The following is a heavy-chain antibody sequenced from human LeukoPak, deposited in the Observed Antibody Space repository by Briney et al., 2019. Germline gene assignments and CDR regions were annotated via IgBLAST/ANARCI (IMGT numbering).Heavy chain of an antibody. V-gene: IGHV3-23*01. Sequence: PGGSLRLSCAASGFTFSSYAMSWVRQAPGKGLEWVSAISGSGGSTYYADSVKGRFTISRDNSKNTLYLQMNSLRAEDTAVYYCAKDLPRITIFGVVASWLYGMDVWGQGTTVTVSS. CDR1: GFTFSSYA. J-gene: IGHJ6*02. CDR3: AKDLPRITIFGVVASWLYGMDV. CDR2: ISGSGGST. D-gene: IGHD3-3*01.